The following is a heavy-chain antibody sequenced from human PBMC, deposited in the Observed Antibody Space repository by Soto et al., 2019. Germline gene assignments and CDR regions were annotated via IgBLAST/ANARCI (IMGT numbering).Heavy chain of an antibody. CDR1: GYTFTSYG. V-gene: IGHV1-18*01. Sequence: QVHLVQSGAEVKKPGASVKVSCKASGYTFTSYGITWVRQAPGQGLEWMGWISAHNGNTDYAQKLQGRVIVTRDTSTSTAYMERRSLISDGTAVYYCARGRYGDYWGQGALVTVSS. J-gene: IGHJ4*02. CDR2: ISAHNGNT. D-gene: IGHD1-1*01. CDR3: ARGRYGDY.